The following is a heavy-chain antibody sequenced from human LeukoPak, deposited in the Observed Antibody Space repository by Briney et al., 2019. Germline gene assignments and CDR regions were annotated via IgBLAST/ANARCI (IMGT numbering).Heavy chain of an antibody. D-gene: IGHD3-10*01. CDR2: VNPSGGNT. CDR1: GDTFSRYY. V-gene: IGHV1-46*01. CDR3: TKASLAFGTKYFDP. J-gene: IGHJ5*02. Sequence: GASVKVSCKASGDTFSRYYIHWVRQAPGQGLEWMGVVNPSGGNTKYAQKFQGRVTMTTDTSTSTVYMELSSLRPQDTAVYYCTKASLAFGTKYFDPWGQGTLVTVSS.